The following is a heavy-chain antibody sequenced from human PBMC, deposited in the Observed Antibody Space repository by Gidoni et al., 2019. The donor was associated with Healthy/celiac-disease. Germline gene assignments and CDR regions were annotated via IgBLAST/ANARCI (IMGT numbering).Heavy chain of an antibody. V-gene: IGHV4-31*03. CDR1: GGSISSGGYY. Sequence: QVQLQESGPGLVKPSQTLSLTCTVSGGSISSGGYYWSWIRQHPGKGLEWIGYIDYSGSTYYNPSLKSRVTISVDTSKNQFSLKLSSVTAADTAVYYCARDRYCSGGSCSDDAFDIWGQGTMVTVSS. D-gene: IGHD2-15*01. J-gene: IGHJ3*02. CDR3: ARDRYCSGGSCSDDAFDI. CDR2: IDYSGST.